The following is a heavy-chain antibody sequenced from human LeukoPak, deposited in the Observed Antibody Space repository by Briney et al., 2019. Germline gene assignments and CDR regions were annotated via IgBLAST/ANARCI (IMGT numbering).Heavy chain of an antibody. V-gene: IGHV4-59*01. CDR2: IYYSGST. D-gene: IGHD1-26*01. CDR3: SGGRWELLDY. J-gene: IGHJ4*02. CDR1: GGFISSYY. Sequence: SETLSLTCTVSGGFISSYYWSWIRQPPGKGLEWIGYIYYSGSTNYNPSLKSRVTISVDTSKNQFSLKLSSVTAADTAVYYCSGGRWELLDYWGQGTLVTVSS.